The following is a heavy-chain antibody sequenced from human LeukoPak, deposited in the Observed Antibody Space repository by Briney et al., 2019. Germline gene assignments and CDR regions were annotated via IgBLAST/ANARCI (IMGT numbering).Heavy chain of an antibody. D-gene: IGHD5-18*01. CDR2: INHSGST. J-gene: IGHJ4*02. CDR1: GGSFSGYY. V-gene: IGHV4-34*01. CDR3: ATVDTAMVTRY. Sequence: SETLSLTCAVYGGSFSGYYWSWIRQPPGKGLEWIGEINHSGSTNYNPSLKSRVTISVDTSMNQFSLKLSSVTAADTAVYFCATVDTAMVTRYWGQGTLVTVSS.